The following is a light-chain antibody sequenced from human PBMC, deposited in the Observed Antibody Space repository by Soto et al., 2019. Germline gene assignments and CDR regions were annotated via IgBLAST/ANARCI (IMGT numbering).Light chain of an antibody. Sequence: QSALTQPTSVSGSPGQSITISCTGTGSDVGGYNYVSWYQQHPGKVPKVMIFEVSNRPSGISHRFSGSKSGNTASLTISGLQAEDEADYYCSSYTTSGTVVFGGGTKLTVL. V-gene: IGLV2-14*01. J-gene: IGLJ2*01. CDR1: GSDVGGYNY. CDR2: EVS. CDR3: SSYTTSGTVV.